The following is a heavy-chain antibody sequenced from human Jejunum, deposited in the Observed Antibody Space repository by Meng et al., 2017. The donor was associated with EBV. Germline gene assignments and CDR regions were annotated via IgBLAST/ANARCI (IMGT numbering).Heavy chain of an antibody. CDR3: ARAGGDYEDY. Sequence: QLVQVGAEVKKPGSSVKVSCKASGDRFGTYSVSWVRQAPGQGLEWMGNTVPIFGTTSYAQKFQGRVTITADESTRTAFMELRNLRSEDSAMYYCARAGGDYEDYWGQGTLVTASS. CDR2: TVPIFGTT. CDR1: GDRFGTYS. V-gene: IGHV1-69*15. J-gene: IGHJ4*02. D-gene: IGHD4-17*01.